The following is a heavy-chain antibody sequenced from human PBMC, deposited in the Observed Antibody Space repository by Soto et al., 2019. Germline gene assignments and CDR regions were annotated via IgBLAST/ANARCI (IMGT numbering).Heavy chain of an antibody. Sequence: QITLKESGPSLVKPTQTLTLTCMVSGFSLTTTGVGVVWIREPPGKALEWLALIYWDDDKHYSPSLRSTLTVTKDTTKIQVVLTLTNVDPADTGTSFCPHVGGLEQWLYRLDHWGQGTLVTVSS. CDR2: IYWDDDK. CDR1: GFSLTTTGVG. V-gene: IGHV2-5*02. J-gene: IGHJ4*02. CDR3: PHVGGLEQWLYRLDH. D-gene: IGHD6-19*01.